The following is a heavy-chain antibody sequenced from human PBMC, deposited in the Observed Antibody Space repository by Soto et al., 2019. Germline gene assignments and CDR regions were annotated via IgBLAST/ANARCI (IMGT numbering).Heavy chain of an antibody. V-gene: IGHV3-13*04. J-gene: IGHJ4*02. Sequence: EVQLVESGGGLVQPGGSLRLSCAASGFTFSSYDMHWVRQATGKGLEWVSAIGTAGDTYYPGSVKGRFTISRENAKNSLYLQMNSLRAGDRAVYYCARAEKGFDGSYYFDYWGQGTLVTVSS. CDR2: IGTAGDT. CDR3: ARAEKGFDGSYYFDY. CDR1: GFTFSSYD. D-gene: IGHD3-10*01.